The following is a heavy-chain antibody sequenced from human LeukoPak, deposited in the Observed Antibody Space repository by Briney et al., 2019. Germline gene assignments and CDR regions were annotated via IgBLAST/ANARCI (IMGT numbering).Heavy chain of an antibody. CDR3: AKEATIFGVVINH. CDR1: GFTFNGYW. CDR2: INGDESEK. V-gene: IGHV3-7*03. D-gene: IGHD3-3*01. J-gene: IGHJ4*02. Sequence: GGSLRLSCAASGFTFNGYWMNWVRQAPGKGLEWVANINGDESEKYYVDSVKGRFTISRDNARNSLYLQMNSLRAEDTAVYYCAKEATIFGVVINHWGQGTLVTVSS.